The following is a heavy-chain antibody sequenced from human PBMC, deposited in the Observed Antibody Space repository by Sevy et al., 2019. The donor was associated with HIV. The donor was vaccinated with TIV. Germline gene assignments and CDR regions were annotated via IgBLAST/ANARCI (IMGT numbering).Heavy chain of an antibody. CDR2: INPNSGGT. D-gene: IGHD2-15*01. CDR3: AREGSVVPEYFQH. CDR1: GYTFTGYY. J-gene: IGHJ1*01. V-gene: IGHV1-2*02. Sequence: ASVKVSCKAYGYTFTGYYMHWVRQAPGQGLEWMGWINPNSGGTNYAQKFQGRVTMTRDTSISTAYMELSRLRSDDTAVYYCAREGSVVPEYFQHWGQGTLVTVSS.